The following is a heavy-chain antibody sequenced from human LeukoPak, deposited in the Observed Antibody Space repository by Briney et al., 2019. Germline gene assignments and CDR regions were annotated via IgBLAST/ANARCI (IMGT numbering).Heavy chain of an antibody. D-gene: IGHD2/OR15-2a*01. Sequence: GASVKVSCKASGYTFTSYGISWVLQAPGQGLEWMGWISAYNGNTNYAQKFQGRVTMTTDTSTSTAYMELRSLRSDDTAVYYCARVWDPIVYPPICYFDYWGQGTLVTVSS. CDR1: GYTFTSYG. J-gene: IGHJ4*02. CDR3: ARVWDPIVYPPICYFDY. V-gene: IGHV1-18*01. CDR2: ISAYNGNT.